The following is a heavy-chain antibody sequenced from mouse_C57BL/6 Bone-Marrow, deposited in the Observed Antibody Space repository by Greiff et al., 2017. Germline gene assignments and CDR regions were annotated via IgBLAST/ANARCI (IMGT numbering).Heavy chain of an antibody. CDR3: ASNYYYGSSYRFAD. J-gene: IGHJ3*01. CDR1: GYAFTNYL. D-gene: IGHD1-1*01. Sequence: VQLQQSGAELVRPGTSVKVSCKASGYAFTNYLIEWVKQRPGQGLEWIGVINPGSGGTSYNEKFKGKATLTADKSSSTAYMQLSSLTSEDSAVYFCASNYYYGSSYRFADWGQGTLGTVSA. CDR2: INPGSGGT. V-gene: IGHV1-54*01.